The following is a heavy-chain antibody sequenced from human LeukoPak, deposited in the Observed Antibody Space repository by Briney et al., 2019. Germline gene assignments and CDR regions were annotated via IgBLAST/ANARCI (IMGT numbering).Heavy chain of an antibody. Sequence: GGSLRLSCAASEFAFSNYWMTWVRQAPGIGLEWVGNIRPDGSDKYYGDSVKGRFTISRDNAKNSLYLQMNSLRAEDTAVYYCARDYYASGSHDYWGQGTLVTVSS. D-gene: IGHD3-10*01. CDR1: EFAFSNYW. CDR2: IRPDGSDK. V-gene: IGHV3-7*01. CDR3: ARDYYASGSHDY. J-gene: IGHJ4*02.